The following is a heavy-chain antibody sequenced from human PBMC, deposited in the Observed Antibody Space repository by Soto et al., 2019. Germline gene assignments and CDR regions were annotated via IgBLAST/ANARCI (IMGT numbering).Heavy chain of an antibody. D-gene: IGHD2-8*01. CDR3: TREELQSCGRLVCYDYEY. CDR2: TNAYSGES. J-gene: IGHJ4*02. CDR1: GYTFNTYF. V-gene: IGHV1-18*04. Sequence: VQLVQSGSEMREPGASVRISCKASGYTFNTYFISGISWVRQAPGQGLEWVGWTNAYSGESNNPEKSQDRTTLTAEKSTTTEYLQLRRLGTDDSAVDFCTREELQSCGRLVCYDYEYWGQGTRVTVSS.